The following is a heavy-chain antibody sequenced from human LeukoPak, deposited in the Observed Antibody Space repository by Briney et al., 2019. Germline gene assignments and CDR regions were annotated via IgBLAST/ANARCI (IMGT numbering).Heavy chain of an antibody. CDR1: GGSISSGDDY. D-gene: IGHD2-15*01. J-gene: IGHJ4*02. Sequence: SETLSLTCTVSGGSISSGDDYWSWIRQPPGKGLEWIGYIYYSGTTYYNPSLKSPASISVDTSKNQFSLKLTSVTAADTAVYFCARLVGYYSRGSCYHFDYWGQGSLVTVSS. CDR2: IYYSGTT. V-gene: IGHV4-30-4*01. CDR3: ARLVGYYSRGSCYHFDY.